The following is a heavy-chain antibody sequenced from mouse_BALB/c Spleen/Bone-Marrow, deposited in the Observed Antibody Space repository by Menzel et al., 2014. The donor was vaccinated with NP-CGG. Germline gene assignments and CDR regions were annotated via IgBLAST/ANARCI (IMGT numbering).Heavy chain of an antibody. CDR3: ARPYRYDKEFAY. J-gene: IGHJ3*01. CDR2: IDPSTGHT. V-gene: IGHV1-7*01. D-gene: IGHD2-14*01. CDR1: GFPFTTYW. Sequence: QVQLQQSEAELAKPGASVKMSCKASGFPFTTYWMHWFKQRPGQGLEWIGYIDPSTGHTEYNQNFKDKATLTADKSSSTAYMQLSSLTSEDSAVYYCARPYRYDKEFAYWGQGTLVTVSA.